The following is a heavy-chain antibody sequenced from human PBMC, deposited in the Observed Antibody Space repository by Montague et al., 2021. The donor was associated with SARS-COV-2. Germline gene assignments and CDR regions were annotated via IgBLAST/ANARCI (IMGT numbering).Heavy chain of an antibody. CDR1: GFTFSSYD. CDR2: IGTAGDT. D-gene: IGHD6-19*01. Sequence: SLRLSCAASGFTFSSYDMHWVRQATGKGLEWVSAIGTAGDTYYPXSVXGRFTISRENAKNSLYLQMNSLRAGDTAVYYCARGGIAVAGIDYYYGMDVWGQGTTVTVSS. CDR3: ARGGIAVAGIDYYYGMDV. J-gene: IGHJ6*02. V-gene: IGHV3-13*01.